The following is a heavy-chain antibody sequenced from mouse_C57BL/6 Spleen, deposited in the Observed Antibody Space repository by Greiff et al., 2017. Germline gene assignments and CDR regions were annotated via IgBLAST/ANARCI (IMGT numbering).Heavy chain of an antibody. V-gene: IGHV5-9*01. D-gene: IGHD2-1*01. CDR3: ARQIYYGIYYYAMDY. CDR2: ISGGGGNT. Sequence: DVHLVESGGGLVKPGGSLKLSCAASGFTFSSYTMSWVRQTPEKRLEWVATISGGGGNTYYPDSVKGRFTISRDNAKNTLYLQMSSLRSEDTALYYCARQIYYGIYYYAMDYWGQGTSVTVSS. CDR1: GFTFSSYT. J-gene: IGHJ4*01.